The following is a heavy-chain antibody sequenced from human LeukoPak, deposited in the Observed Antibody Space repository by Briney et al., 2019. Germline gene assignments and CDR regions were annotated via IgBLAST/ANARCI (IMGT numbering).Heavy chain of an antibody. CDR2: ISAYNGNT. CDR3: ARGYSSGWAYYYYGMDV. Sequence: ASVKVSCKASGYTFTSYGISWVRQAPGQGLEWMGWISAYNGNTNYAQKLQGRVTMTTDTSTSTAYMELRSLRSDDTAVYYCARGYSSGWAYYYYGMDVWGQGTTVTVSS. J-gene: IGHJ6*02. CDR1: GYTFTSYG. V-gene: IGHV1-18*01. D-gene: IGHD6-19*01.